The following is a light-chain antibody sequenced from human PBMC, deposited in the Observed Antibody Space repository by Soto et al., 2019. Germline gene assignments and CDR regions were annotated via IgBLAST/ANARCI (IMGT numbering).Light chain of an antibody. J-gene: IGLJ2*01. CDR1: SSDVGGYNY. V-gene: IGLV2-14*01. Sequence: QSVLTQPASVSGSPGQSITISCTGSSSDVGGYNYVSWYQQHPGKAPKLMISEVSNRPSGVSNRFSGSKFGNTASLTISGLQAEDEADYYCSSYTSSSTVIFGGGTKVTVL. CDR3: SSYTSSSTVI. CDR2: EVS.